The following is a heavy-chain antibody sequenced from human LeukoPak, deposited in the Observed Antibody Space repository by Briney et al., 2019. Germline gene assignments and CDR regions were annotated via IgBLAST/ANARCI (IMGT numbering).Heavy chain of an antibody. CDR2: INPNSGGT. CDR1: GYTFTGYY. Sequence: ASVKVSCKASGYTFTGYYMHWVRQAPGQGLEWMGWINPNSGGTNYAQKFQGWVTMTRDTSISTAYMELSRLRSDDTAVYYCARDQGTTKSLTPYGMDVWGQGTTVTVSS. V-gene: IGHV1-2*04. CDR3: ARDQGTTKSLTPYGMDV. J-gene: IGHJ6*02. D-gene: IGHD4-17*01.